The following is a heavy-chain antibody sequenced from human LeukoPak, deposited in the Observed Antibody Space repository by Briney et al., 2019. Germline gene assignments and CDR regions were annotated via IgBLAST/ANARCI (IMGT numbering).Heavy chain of an antibody. V-gene: IGHV3-30*04. CDR2: ISYDGSNE. Sequence: GGSLRLSCAASGFTFSSYVMHWVRQAPGKGLEWVAIISYDGSNEYYADSVKGRFTISRDNAKNSLYLQMNSLRAEDTAVYYCARNPMEQWLVRFSYYYYMDVWGKGTTVTVSS. CDR3: ARNPMEQWLVRFSYYYYMDV. D-gene: IGHD6-19*01. J-gene: IGHJ6*03. CDR1: GFTFSSYV.